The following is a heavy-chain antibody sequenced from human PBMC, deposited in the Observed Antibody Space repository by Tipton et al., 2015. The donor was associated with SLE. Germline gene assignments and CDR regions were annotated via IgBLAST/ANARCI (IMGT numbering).Heavy chain of an antibody. CDR3: VIRTGDNH. CDR1: GFPFGNTG. Sequence: SLRLSCATSGFPFGNTGMSWVRQAPGKGLEWVSMMYTTDTFYSDSVKGRFTISRDGSRNRLYLQMNNLRVDDTAIYYCVIRTGDNHWGQGTLVTVSS. J-gene: IGHJ1*01. D-gene: IGHD4/OR15-4a*01. V-gene: IGHV3-23*03. CDR2: MYTTDT.